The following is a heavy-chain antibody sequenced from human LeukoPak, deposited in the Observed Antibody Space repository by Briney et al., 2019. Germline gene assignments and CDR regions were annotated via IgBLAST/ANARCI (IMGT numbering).Heavy chain of an antibody. CDR1: GFTFSSFA. Sequence: GGSLRLSCAASGFTFSSFAMSWVRQAPGKGLEWVSAISGGGGSTYYADSVKGRFAISRDNSKNTLYLQMNSLRAEDTAVYYCAKAMSGVAATSIGYWGQGTLVTVSS. V-gene: IGHV3-23*01. CDR3: AKAMSGVAATSIGY. D-gene: IGHD2-15*01. CDR2: ISGGGGST. J-gene: IGHJ4*02.